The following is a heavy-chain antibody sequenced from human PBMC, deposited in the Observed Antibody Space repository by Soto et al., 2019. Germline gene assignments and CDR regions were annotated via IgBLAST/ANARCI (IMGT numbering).Heavy chain of an antibody. CDR2: ILPLFETR. CDR1: GGAFSNYA. J-gene: IGHJ6*02. CDR3: AREESIMRRGVGYYYGMDV. D-gene: IGHD3-10*01. V-gene: IGHV1-69*01. Sequence: QVQLVQSGAEVRKPGSSVKVSCKASGGAFSNYAITWVRQAPGQGLEWVGVILPLFETRYYAQNFQGRVTITADESSRTAYMELSSLRSEATAVYYCAREESIMRRGVGYYYGMDVWGQGTTVTVSS.